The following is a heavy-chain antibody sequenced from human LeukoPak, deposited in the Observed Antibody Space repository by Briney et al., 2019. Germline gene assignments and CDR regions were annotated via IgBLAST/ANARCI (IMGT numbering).Heavy chain of an antibody. D-gene: IGHD3-22*01. Sequence: SQTPSLTCAISGDSVSSNSAAWNWIRQSPSRGLEWLGRTYYRSKWYNDYAVSVKSRITINPDTSKNQFSLQLNSVTPEDTAVYYCARDLDYYDSSATYYYYMDVWGKGTTVTVSS. J-gene: IGHJ6*03. CDR2: TYYRSKWYN. CDR1: GDSVSSNSAA. CDR3: ARDLDYYDSSATYYYYMDV. V-gene: IGHV6-1*01.